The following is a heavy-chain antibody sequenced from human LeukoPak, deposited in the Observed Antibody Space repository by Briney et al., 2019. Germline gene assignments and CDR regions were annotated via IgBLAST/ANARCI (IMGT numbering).Heavy chain of an antibody. V-gene: IGHV1-69*06. CDR2: IIPIFGTA. CDR3: ARLRGTPQGIAVAGAYWYFDL. CDR1: GGTFSSYA. J-gene: IGHJ2*01. D-gene: IGHD6-19*01. Sequence: AASVKVSCKASGGTFSSYAISWVRQAPGQGLEWMGGIIPIFGTANYAQKFQGRVTITADKSTSTAYMELSSLRSEDTAVYYCARLRGTPQGIAVAGAYWYFDLWGRGTLVTVSS.